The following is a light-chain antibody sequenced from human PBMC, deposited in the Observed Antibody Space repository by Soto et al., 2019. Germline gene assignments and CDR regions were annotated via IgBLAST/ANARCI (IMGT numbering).Light chain of an antibody. V-gene: IGLV2-18*02. J-gene: IGLJ1*01. CDR1: SSDVGSYNR. CDR2: EVS. Sequence: QSALTQPPSVSGSPGQSVTISCTGTSSDVGSYNRVSWYQQPPGTAPKLMIYEVSNRPSGVPDRFSGSKTGNTASPTISGLQAEDEADYYCSSYTSSSTPYVFGTGTKLTVL. CDR3: SSYTSSSTPYV.